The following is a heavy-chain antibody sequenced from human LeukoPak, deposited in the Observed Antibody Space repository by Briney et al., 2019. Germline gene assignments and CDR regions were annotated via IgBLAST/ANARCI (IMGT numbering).Heavy chain of an antibody. V-gene: IGHV3-21*01. J-gene: IGHJ4*02. D-gene: IGHD2-2*01. CDR2: ISSSSSYI. Sequence: GGSLRLSCAASGFIFSSYAMSWVRQAPGKGLEWVSSISSSSSYIYYADSVKGRFTISRDNAKNSLYLQMNSLRAEDTAVYYCAREIGYCSSTSCSGNYFDYWGQGTLVTVSS. CDR3: AREIGYCSSTSCSGNYFDY. CDR1: GFIFSSYA.